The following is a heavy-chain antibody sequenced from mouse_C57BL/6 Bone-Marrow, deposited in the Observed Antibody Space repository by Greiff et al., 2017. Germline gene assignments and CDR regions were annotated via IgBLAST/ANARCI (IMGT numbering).Heavy chain of an antibody. V-gene: IGHV1-52*01. CDR2: IDPSDSET. D-gene: IGHD1-1*01. CDR1: GYTFTSYW. J-gene: IGHJ3*01. Sequence: VQLQQPGAELVRPGSSVKLSCQASGYTFTSYWLHWVKQRPIQGLEWIGNIDPSDSETHYHQKFKDKATLTVDKSSRPAYLQLSSLTSEDSAVYCCTRTGFYGWFAYWGQGTLVTVSA. CDR3: TRTGFYGWFAY.